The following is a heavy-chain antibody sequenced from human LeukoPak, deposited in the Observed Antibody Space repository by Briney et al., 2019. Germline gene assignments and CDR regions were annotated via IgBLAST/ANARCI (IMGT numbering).Heavy chain of an antibody. CDR3: AYCSGGSCYHYYYYMDV. V-gene: IGHV1-69*01. D-gene: IGHD2-15*01. Sequence: SVKVSCKASGGTFSSYAISWVRQAPGQGLEWMGGIIPIFGTANYAQKFQGRVTVTADESTSTAYMELSSLRSEDTAVYYCAYCSGGSCYHYYYYMDVWGKGTTVTVSS. CDR2: IIPIFGTA. CDR1: GGTFSSYA. J-gene: IGHJ6*03.